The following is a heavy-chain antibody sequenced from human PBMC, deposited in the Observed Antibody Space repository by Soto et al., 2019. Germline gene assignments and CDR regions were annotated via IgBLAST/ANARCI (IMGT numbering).Heavy chain of an antibody. Sequence: PGGSLRLSCAASGFTLSNYGMTWVRQAPGKGLQWVSTIRGRGGTTYYADSVKGRFTISRDDSRNTLYLQMNSLRVEDTAVYFCAKDVNYDKLAGYYYYWGHGTLVTVSS. D-gene: IGHD3-9*01. CDR3: AKDVNYDKLAGYYYY. J-gene: IGHJ4*01. CDR1: GFTLSNYG. V-gene: IGHV3-23*01. CDR2: IRGRGGTT.